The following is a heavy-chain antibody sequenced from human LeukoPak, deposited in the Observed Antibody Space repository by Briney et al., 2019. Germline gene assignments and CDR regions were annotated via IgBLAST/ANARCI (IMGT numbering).Heavy chain of an antibody. CDR3: ARARGDSPRIYYYMDV. D-gene: IGHD3-16*01. CDR1: GDSISIGDFR. CDR2: VYYIGTA. J-gene: IGHJ6*03. Sequence: SETLSLTCSVSGDSISIGDFRWRWIRQSPGKGLEWIGYVYYIGTAYYNPSLRSRVALSADTSKNQFSLTLNSVTVADSAVYFCARARGDSPRIYYYMDVWGKGTTVTVSS. V-gene: IGHV4-30-4*01.